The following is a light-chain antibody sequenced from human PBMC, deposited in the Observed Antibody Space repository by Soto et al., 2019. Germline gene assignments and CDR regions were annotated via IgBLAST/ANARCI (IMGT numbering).Light chain of an antibody. CDR1: QGIGSA. Sequence: AIQLTQSPSSLSASVGDRVTITCRASQGIGSALAWYQQKPGKAPNLLIYDASSLESGVPSRFTGIGSGTDFTLTISSLQPEDFATYYCQQFNNYPFTFGPGTKLDIK. J-gene: IGKJ3*01. CDR2: DAS. CDR3: QQFNNYPFT. V-gene: IGKV1D-13*01.